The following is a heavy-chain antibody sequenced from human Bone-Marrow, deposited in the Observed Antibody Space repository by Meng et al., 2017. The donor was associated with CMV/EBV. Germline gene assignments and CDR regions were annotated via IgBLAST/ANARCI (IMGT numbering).Heavy chain of an antibody. CDR1: GFTIGTYA. CDR3: AKGEGIAARRSYYSVY. D-gene: IGHD6-6*01. CDR2: NSGSGGST. J-gene: IGHJ4*02. V-gene: IGHV3-23*01. Sequence: GEALKISCAAAGFTIGTYAMTWVRQARGEGLEWVSGNSGSGGSTYYADFVKGRFTISRATSENTLYLQMNSLRAEDTAVYYCAKGEGIAARRSYYSVYWGQGTLVTVSS.